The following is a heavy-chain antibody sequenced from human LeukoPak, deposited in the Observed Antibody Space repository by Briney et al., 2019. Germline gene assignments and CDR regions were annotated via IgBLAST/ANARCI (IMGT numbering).Heavy chain of an antibody. V-gene: IGHV1-24*01. CDR3: ATDVYCSSTSCMDV. D-gene: IGHD2-2*01. J-gene: IGHJ6*04. Sequence: GASVKVSCKVSGYTLTELSMHWVRQAPGKGLEWMEGFDPEDGETIYAQKFQGRVTMTEDTSTDTAYMELSSPRSEDTAVYYCATDVYCSSTSCMDVWGKGTTVTVSS. CDR1: GYTLTELS. CDR2: FDPEDGET.